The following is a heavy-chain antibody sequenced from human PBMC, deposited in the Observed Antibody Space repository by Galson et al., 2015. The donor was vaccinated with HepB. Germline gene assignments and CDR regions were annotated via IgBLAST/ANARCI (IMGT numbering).Heavy chain of an antibody. J-gene: IGHJ6*02. CDR3: ATPFNGYYYYYGMDV. D-gene: IGHD2-8*01. V-gene: IGHV1-8*01. CDR1: GYTFTSYD. Sequence: SVKVSCKASGYTFTSYDINWVRQATGQGLEWMGWMNPNSGNTGYAQKFQGRVTMTEDTSTDTAYMELSSLRSEDTAVYYCATPFNGYYYYYGMDVWGQGTTVTVSS. CDR2: MNPNSGNT.